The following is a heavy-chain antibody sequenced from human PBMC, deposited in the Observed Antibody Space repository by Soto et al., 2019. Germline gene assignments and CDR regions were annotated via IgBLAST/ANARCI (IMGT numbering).Heavy chain of an antibody. CDR3: ARIRGYGRYYYYYGMDV. CDR2: IDWDDDK. D-gene: IGHD5-12*01. V-gene: IGHV2-70*01. CDR1: GFSLRTSGMF. Sequence: ASGPTLVNPTQTLTLTCTFSGFSLRTSGMFVSWIRQPPGKALELLALIDWDDDKYYSTSLKTRLTISKDTSKNQVVLTMTNMDPVDTATYYCARIRGYGRYYYYYGMDVWGQGTKVTVSS. J-gene: IGHJ6*02.